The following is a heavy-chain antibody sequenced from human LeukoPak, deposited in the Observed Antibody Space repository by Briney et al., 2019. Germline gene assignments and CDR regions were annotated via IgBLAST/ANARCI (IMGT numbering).Heavy chain of an antibody. CDR2: ISSSSSYI. V-gene: IGHV3-21*01. Sequence: GGSLRRSCAASGFTFSSYSMNWVRQAPGKGLEWVSSISSSSSYIYYADSVKGRFTISRDNAKNSLYLQMNSLRAEDMAVYYCARDSLTPPYYFDYWGQGTLVTVSS. CDR3: ARDSLTPPYYFDY. J-gene: IGHJ4*02. CDR1: GFTFSSYS. D-gene: IGHD1-14*01.